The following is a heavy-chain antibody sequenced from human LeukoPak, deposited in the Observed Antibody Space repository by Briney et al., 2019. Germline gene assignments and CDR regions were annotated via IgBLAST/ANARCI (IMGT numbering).Heavy chain of an antibody. V-gene: IGHV4-59*01. CDR3: ARDRPGFSGYYYGMDV. D-gene: IGHD3-10*01. CDR1: GVSISSYY. CDR2: IYYSGST. Sequence: PSETLSLTCTASGVSISSYYWSWIRQPPGKGLEWIGYIYYSGSTNYNPSLKSRVTISVDTSKNQFSLKLSSVTAADTAVYYCARDRPGFSGYYYGMDVWGKGTTVTVSS. J-gene: IGHJ6*04.